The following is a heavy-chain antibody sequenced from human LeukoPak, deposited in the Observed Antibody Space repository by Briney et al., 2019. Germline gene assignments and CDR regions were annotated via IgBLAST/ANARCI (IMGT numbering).Heavy chain of an antibody. Sequence: SETLSLTCAVYGGSFSGYYWSWIRQPPGKGLEWIGETNHSGSTNYNPSLKSRVTISVDTSKNQFSLKLSSVTAADTAVYYCARGSVVPGPRPFDYWGQGTLVTVSS. V-gene: IGHV4-34*01. D-gene: IGHD2-2*01. CDR3: ARGSVVPGPRPFDY. J-gene: IGHJ4*02. CDR1: GGSFSGYY. CDR2: TNHSGST.